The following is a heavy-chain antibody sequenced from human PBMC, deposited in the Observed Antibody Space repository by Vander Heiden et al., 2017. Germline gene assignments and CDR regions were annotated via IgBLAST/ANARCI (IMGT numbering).Heavy chain of an antibody. V-gene: IGHV3-23*01. J-gene: IGHJ4*02. CDR2: ISGSGGST. CDR1: GFTFSSYA. CDR3: AKDVSLMVYALEGSVFDY. Sequence: EVQLLESGGGLVQPGGSLRLSCAASGFTFSSYAMSWVRQAPGKGLEWVSAISGSGGSTYYADSVKGRFTISRDNSKNTLYLQMNSLRAEDTAVYYCAKDVSLMVYALEGSVFDYWGQGTLVTVSS. D-gene: IGHD2-8*01.